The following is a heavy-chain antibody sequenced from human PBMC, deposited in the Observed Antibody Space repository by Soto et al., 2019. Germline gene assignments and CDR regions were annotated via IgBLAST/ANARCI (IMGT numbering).Heavy chain of an antibody. J-gene: IGHJ6*02. D-gene: IGHD1-1*01. CDR3: ARGRAGTYYYYYGMDV. V-gene: IGHV4-30-2*01. Sequence: SETLSLTCAVSGGSISSGGYSWSWIRQPPGKGLEWIGYIYHSGSTYYNPSLKSRVTISIDRSKNQFSLKLSSVTAADTAVYYCARGRAGTYYYYYGMDVWGQGTTVTVSS. CDR2: IYHSGST. CDR1: GGSISSGGYS.